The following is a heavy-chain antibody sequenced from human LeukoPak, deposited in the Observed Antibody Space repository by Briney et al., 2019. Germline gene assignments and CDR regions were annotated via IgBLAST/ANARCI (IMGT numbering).Heavy chain of an antibody. J-gene: IGHJ4*02. Sequence: GGSLRLSCAASGFTFSSYEMNWVRQAPGKGLEWVSYISSSGSTIYYADSVKGRFTISRDNAKNSLYLQMNSLSAEDTALYYCAREILAPGKTHDYWGQGTLVTVSS. CDR2: ISSSGSTI. CDR1: GFTFSSYE. CDR3: AREILAPGKTHDY. V-gene: IGHV3-48*03.